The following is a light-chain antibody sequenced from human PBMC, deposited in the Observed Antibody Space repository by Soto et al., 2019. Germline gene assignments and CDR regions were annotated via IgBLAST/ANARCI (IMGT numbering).Light chain of an antibody. CDR1: SSDVGAYNF. V-gene: IGLV2-11*01. CDR2: DVS. J-gene: IGLJ3*02. CDR3: CSYAGSYTMV. Sequence: QSALTQPRSVSGSPGQSVTISCTGTSSDVGAYNFVSWYQQHPGRVPKLMIYDVSRRPSGVPDRFSGSKSGNTASLTTSGLEADDEADYYCCSYAGSYTMVFGGGTELTVL.